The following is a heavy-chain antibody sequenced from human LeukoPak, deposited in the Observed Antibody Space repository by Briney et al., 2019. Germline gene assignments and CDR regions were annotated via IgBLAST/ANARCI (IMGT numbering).Heavy chain of an antibody. CDR3: ARGPHPITMIVVVITGEFDY. CDR1: GFTFSSYW. V-gene: IGHV3-7*01. CDR2: IKQDGSEK. J-gene: IGHJ4*02. Sequence: GGSLRLSCAASGFTFSSYWMSWVRQAPGKGLEWVANIKQDGSEKYYVDSVKGRFTFSRDNAKNSLYLQMNSLRAEDTAVYYCARGPHPITMIVVVITGEFDYWGQGTLVTVSS. D-gene: IGHD3-22*01.